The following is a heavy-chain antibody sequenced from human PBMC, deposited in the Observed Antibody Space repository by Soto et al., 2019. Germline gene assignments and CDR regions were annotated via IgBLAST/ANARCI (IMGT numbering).Heavy chain of an antibody. CDR2: IYWDDDK. J-gene: IGHJ5*02. V-gene: IGHV2-5*02. D-gene: IGHD6-13*01. CDR1: GFSLSTSGVG. CDR3: ARGGYSSSWYTSWFDP. Sequence: QITLKESGPTLVKPTQTLTLTCTFSGFSLSTSGVGVGWIRQPPGKALEWLALIYWDDDKRYSPSLKSRLTITKDTSKNQVVLTMTNMDPVDTATYYCARGGYSSSWYTSWFDPWGQGTLVTVSS.